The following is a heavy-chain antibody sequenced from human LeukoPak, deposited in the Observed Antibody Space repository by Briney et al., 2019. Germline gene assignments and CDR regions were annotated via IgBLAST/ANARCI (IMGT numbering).Heavy chain of an antibody. CDR3: ATLDDSSSYYDGIKDY. Sequence: ASVKVSCKVSGYTLTELSMHWVRQAPGKGLEWMGSFDPEDGETIYAQKFQGRVTMTEDTSTDTAYMELNSLRSEDTAVYYCATLDDSSSYYDGIKDYWGQGTLVTVSS. CDR1: GYTLTELS. CDR2: FDPEDGET. J-gene: IGHJ4*02. V-gene: IGHV1-24*01. D-gene: IGHD3-22*01.